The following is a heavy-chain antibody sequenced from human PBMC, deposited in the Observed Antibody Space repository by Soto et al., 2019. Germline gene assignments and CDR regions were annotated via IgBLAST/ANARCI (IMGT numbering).Heavy chain of an antibody. Sequence: SVKVSCKASGGTFSSYAISWVRQAPGQGLEWIGGIIPIFGTANYAQKFQGRVTITADESTSTAYMELSSLRSEDTAVYYCARDSFGDKLENFDWFPRGTMDVWGHGTTVTVSS. CDR3: ARDSFGDKLENFDWFPRGTMDV. J-gene: IGHJ6*02. D-gene: IGHD3-9*01. CDR2: IIPIFGTA. V-gene: IGHV1-69*13. CDR1: GGTFSSYA.